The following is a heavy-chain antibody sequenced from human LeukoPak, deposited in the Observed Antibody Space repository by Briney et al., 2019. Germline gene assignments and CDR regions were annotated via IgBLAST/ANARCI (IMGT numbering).Heavy chain of an antibody. D-gene: IGHD3-22*01. J-gene: IGHJ4*02. V-gene: IGHV3-48*02. Sequence: GGSLRLSCVASGFTFSTYSMNWVRQAPGKGLEWVSYIRGSSDVLYYADSVKGRFTISRDNAKNSLHLQMNSLRDEDTAVYYCARGDYSGGNYYGPDFWGQGTLVTVSS. CDR2: IRGSSDVL. CDR3: ARGDYSGGNYYGPDF. CDR1: GFTFSTYS.